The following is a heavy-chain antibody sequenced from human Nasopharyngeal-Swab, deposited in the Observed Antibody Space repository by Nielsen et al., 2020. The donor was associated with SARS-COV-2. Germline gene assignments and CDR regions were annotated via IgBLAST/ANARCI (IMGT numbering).Heavy chain of an antibody. CDR2: INPSSGST. D-gene: IGHD3-10*01. V-gene: IGHV1-46*01. J-gene: IGHJ4*02. CDR3: ARVISLGEYYFDY. Sequence: WVRQAPGQGLEWMGIINPSSGSTSYAQKFQGRVTMTRDTSTSTVYMELSSLRSEDTAVYYCARVISLGEYYFDYWGQGTLVTVSS.